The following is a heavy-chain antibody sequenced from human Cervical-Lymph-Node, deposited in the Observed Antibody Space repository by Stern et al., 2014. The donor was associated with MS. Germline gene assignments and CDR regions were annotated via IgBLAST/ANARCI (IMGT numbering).Heavy chain of an antibody. CDR3: AKSPY. Sequence: VQLVESGGDVVQPGRSLRLSCVASGFNFNNYGMPWVRQAPGKGLEWVATISSTGNNQYYAASVKGRFAISRDKSRNSVHLEMNSLRPEDTAVYYCAKSPYWGQGTLVSVST. CDR1: GFNFNNYG. CDR2: ISSTGNNQ. V-gene: IGHV3-30*18. J-gene: IGHJ4*02.